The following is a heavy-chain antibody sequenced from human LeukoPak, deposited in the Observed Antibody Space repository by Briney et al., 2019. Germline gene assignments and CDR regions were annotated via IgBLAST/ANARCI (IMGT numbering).Heavy chain of an antibody. Sequence: SQTLSLTCTVSGGSISSGDYYWSWIRQPPGKGLEWIGYIYYSGSTYYNPSLKSRVTTSVDTSKNQFSLKLSSVTAADTAVYYCARVTRDSRMPNYNWFDPWGQGTLVTVSS. J-gene: IGHJ5*02. V-gene: IGHV4-30-4*01. CDR3: ARVTRDSRMPNYNWFDP. D-gene: IGHD3-22*01. CDR1: GGSISSGDYY. CDR2: IYYSGST.